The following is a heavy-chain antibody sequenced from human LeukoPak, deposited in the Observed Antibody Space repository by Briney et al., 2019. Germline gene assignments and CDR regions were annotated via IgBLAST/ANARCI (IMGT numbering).Heavy chain of an antibody. J-gene: IGHJ4*02. Sequence: GGSLRLSCAASGFRFSSFAMSWVRQAPGKGLEWVSAISGSGGSTYYADSVKGRFTISRDNSKNTLYLQMNSLRAEDTAVYYCAKDDGVYSSSWFLFDYWGQGTLVTVSS. CDR1: GFRFSSFA. CDR2: ISGSGGST. CDR3: AKDDGVYSSSWFLFDY. D-gene: IGHD6-13*01. V-gene: IGHV3-23*01.